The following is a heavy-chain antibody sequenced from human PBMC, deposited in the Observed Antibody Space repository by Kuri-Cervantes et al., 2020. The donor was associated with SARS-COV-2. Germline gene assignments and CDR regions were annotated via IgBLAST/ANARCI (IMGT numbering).Heavy chain of an antibody. J-gene: IGHJ4*02. Sequence: SETLSLTCTVSGGSISSYYWSWIRQPPGKGLEWIGYIYYSGSANYNPSLKSRVTISVDTSKNQFSLKLSSVTAADTAVYYCARAAYCGGDCYYYFDYWGQGTLVTVSS. CDR1: GGSISSYY. CDR3: ARAAYCGGDCYYYFDY. V-gene: IGHV4-59*01. D-gene: IGHD2-21*01. CDR2: IYYSGSA.